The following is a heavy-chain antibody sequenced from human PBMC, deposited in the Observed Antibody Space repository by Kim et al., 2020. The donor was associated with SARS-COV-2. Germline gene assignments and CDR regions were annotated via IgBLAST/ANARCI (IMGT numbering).Heavy chain of an antibody. D-gene: IGHD1-26*01. CDR2: ISYDGSNI. Sequence: GGSLRLSCAASGFTFSSYAMHWVRQAPGKGLEWVAVISYDGSNIYYADSVKGRFTISRDNSKNTLYLHMNSLRAEDTAVYYCAKTPSGSYWGCFDSWGQGTLVTVSS. V-gene: IGHV3-30-3*01. CDR1: GFTFSSYA. J-gene: IGHJ4*02. CDR3: AKTPSGSYWGCFDS.